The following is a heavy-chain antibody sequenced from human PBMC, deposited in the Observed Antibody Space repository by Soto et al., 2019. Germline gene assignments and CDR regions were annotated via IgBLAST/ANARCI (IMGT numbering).Heavy chain of an antibody. D-gene: IGHD6-19*01. J-gene: IGHJ6*02. CDR2: INAGNGNT. V-gene: IGHV1-3*01. CDR1: GYTFTSYA. CDR3: ARDQQWLVHVHYYYGMDV. Sequence: ASVKVSCKASGYTFTSYAMHWVRQAPGQRLEWMGWINAGNGNTKYSQKFQGRVTITRDTSASTAYMELSSLRSEDTAVYYCARDQQWLVHVHYYYGMDVWGQGTTVTVS.